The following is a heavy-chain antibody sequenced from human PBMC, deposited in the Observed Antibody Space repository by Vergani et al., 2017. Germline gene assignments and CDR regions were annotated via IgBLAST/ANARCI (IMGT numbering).Heavy chain of an antibody. D-gene: IGHD5-12*01. CDR3: ARGPLRGYSGYDTLDAFDI. J-gene: IGHJ3*02. V-gene: IGHV1-2*02. CDR1: GYTFTGYY. Sequence: QVQLVQSGAEVKKPGASVKVSCKASGYTFTGYYMHWVRQAPGQGLEWMGWINPNSGGTNYAQKFQGRVTMTRDTSISTAYMELSRLRSDDTAVYYCARGPLRGYSGYDTLDAFDIWGQGTRVTVSS. CDR2: INPNSGGT.